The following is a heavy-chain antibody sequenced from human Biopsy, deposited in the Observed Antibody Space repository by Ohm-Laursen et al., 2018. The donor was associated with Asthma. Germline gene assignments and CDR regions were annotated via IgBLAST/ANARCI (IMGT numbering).Heavy chain of an antibody. CDR3: VRDGTDDAFDI. V-gene: IGHV3-30*01. CDR1: GFSFSNFA. D-gene: IGHD1-1*01. J-gene: IGHJ3*02. CDR2: ISKDASTL. Sequence: SLRLSCAAFGFSFSNFAIHWVRRAPGKGLEWVGVISKDASTLDYADSVKGRFTMARDNSKNTLDLQMNSLREEDTAVYYCVRDGTDDAFDIWGQGTVVSVSS.